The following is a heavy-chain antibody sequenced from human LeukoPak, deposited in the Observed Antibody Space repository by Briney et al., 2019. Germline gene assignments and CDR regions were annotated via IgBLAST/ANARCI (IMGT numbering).Heavy chain of an antibody. CDR3: VRGGIRAGDWNY. V-gene: IGHV4-4*02. D-gene: IGHD3-16*01. CDR1: GGSISSSNW. CDR2: IDDSGRT. J-gene: IGHJ4*02. Sequence: TSETLSLTCAVSGGSISSSNWWSWVRQYPGKGLEWIGEIDDSGRTNYNPSLTSRVTISVDKSRNQFSLKLNSVTAADTAVYYCVRGGIRAGDWNYWGQGTLVTVSS.